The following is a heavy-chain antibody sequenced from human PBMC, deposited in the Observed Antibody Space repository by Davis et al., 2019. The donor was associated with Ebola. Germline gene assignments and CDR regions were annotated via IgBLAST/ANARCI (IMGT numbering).Heavy chain of an antibody. CDR3: ASLAAAGIWFDP. Sequence: MPSETLSLTCTVSGGSISSYYWSWIRQSPGKGLEWIGYIYYSGSINYNPSLKSRVAISVDTSKNQFSLNLSSVTAADTAVYYCASLAAAGIWFDPWGQGTLVTVSS. CDR2: IYYSGSI. CDR1: GGSISSYY. V-gene: IGHV4-59*01. D-gene: IGHD6-13*01. J-gene: IGHJ5*02.